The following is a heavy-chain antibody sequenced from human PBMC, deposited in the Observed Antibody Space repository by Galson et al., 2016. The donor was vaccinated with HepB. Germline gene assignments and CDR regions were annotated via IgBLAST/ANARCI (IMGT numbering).Heavy chain of an antibody. Sequence: SLRLSCAGSGFTFSSHPMNWVRQAPGKGLEWVSSIGSRGDGTYYADSVKGRFTVSRDNLKNTLYLQMNSLRADDTAVYYCAKRVSSSKYFDYWGQGTLVTVSS. CDR1: GFTFSSHP. CDR3: AKRVSSSKYFDY. CDR2: IGSRGDGT. J-gene: IGHJ4*02. V-gene: IGHV3-23*01. D-gene: IGHD2-2*01.